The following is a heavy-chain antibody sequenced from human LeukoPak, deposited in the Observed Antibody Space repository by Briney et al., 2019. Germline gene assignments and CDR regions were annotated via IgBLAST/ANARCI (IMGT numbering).Heavy chain of an antibody. V-gene: IGHV4-4*02. CDR2: IFYIGSA. Sequence: SGTLSLTCAVSGVSIGSGGYWSWVRQPPGKGLEWIGQIFYIGSAHYNPSFESRVIMSIDNSRNQLSLSFNSVTAADTAVYYCARHGSYPLAFWGQGALVTVSS. CDR1: GVSIGSGGY. CDR3: ARHGSYPLAF. D-gene: IGHD1-1*01. J-gene: IGHJ4*02.